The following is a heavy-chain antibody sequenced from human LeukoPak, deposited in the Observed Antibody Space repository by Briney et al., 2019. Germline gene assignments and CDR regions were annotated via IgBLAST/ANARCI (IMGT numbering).Heavy chain of an antibody. D-gene: IGHD3-16*01. Sequence: ASVKVSCKASGYTFTDYYMHWVRQATGQGLEWMGWINPNSGGTNYAQKFQGRVTMTSDKSISAASMDVSRLRSDDPGVYYCAISPGVMITFGGAPATDYFDYWGQGTLVTVSS. V-gene: IGHV1-2*02. CDR3: AISPGVMITFGGAPATDYFDY. CDR1: GYTFTDYY. J-gene: IGHJ4*02. CDR2: INPNSGGT.